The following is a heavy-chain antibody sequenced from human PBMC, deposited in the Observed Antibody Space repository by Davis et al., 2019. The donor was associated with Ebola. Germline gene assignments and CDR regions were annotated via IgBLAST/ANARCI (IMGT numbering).Heavy chain of an antibody. Sequence: PGGSLRLSCAASGFTFSSYGMHWVRQAPGKGLEWVAVISYDGSNKYYADSVKGRFTISRDNSKNTLYLQMNSLRAEDTAVYYCAKDHYSNNPPGYYYYGMDVWGQGTTVTVSS. CDR2: ISYDGSNK. CDR3: AKDHYSNNPPGYYYYGMDV. D-gene: IGHD4-11*01. J-gene: IGHJ6*02. V-gene: IGHV3-30*18. CDR1: GFTFSSYG.